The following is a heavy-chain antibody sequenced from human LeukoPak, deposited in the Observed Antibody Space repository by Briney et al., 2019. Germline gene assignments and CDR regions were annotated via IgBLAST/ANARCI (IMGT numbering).Heavy chain of an antibody. Sequence: GGSLRLSCAVSGITLANYGLSWVGQVPGRGREWAEGISNSGGGTNYADSVKGRFTISRDNPKNTLYLQMNSLRAEDTAVYFCAKRGVVIRVILVGFHKEAYYFDSWGQGALVTVSS. V-gene: IGHV3-23*01. CDR3: AKRGVVIRVILVGFHKEAYYFDS. J-gene: IGHJ4*02. CDR2: ISNSGGGT. CDR1: GITLANYG. D-gene: IGHD3-22*01.